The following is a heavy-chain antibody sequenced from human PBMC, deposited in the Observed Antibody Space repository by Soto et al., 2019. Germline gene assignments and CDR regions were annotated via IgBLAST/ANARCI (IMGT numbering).Heavy chain of an antibody. CDR1: GGSISSDGYY. V-gene: IGHV4-31*11. CDR2: IYYSRST. J-gene: IGHJ5*02. CDR3: AKSYYDFIRWFGP. Sequence: PSETLSLTCAVSGGSISSDGYYWSCHRPAAGKGLEWIGYIYYSRSTHYTPALQSRLTISVDTSKNQFALKLSSGTAAGTAVYYCAKSYYDFIRWFGPWGQGTLVTGSS. D-gene: IGHD3-22*01.